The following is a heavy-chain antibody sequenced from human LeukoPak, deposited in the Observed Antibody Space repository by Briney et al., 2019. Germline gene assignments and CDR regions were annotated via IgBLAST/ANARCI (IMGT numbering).Heavy chain of an antibody. D-gene: IGHD6-19*01. J-gene: IGHJ6*02. CDR2: ISDSGSTI. Sequence: KSGGSLRLSCAASGFTFSDYYMSWIRQAPGKGLEWVSYISDSGSTIYYADSVKGRFTISRDNAKNSLYLQMNSLSAEDTAVYYCARDFSQLVAGITYFYGMDVWGQGTTVTVSS. V-gene: IGHV3-11*01. CDR3: ARDFSQLVAGITYFYGMDV. CDR1: GFTFSDYY.